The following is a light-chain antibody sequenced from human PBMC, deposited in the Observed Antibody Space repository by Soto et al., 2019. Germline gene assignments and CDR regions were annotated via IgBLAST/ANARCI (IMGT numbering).Light chain of an antibody. V-gene: IGKV1-17*01. CDR2: GAS. Sequence: DIQMTQSPSSLSASIGDRVTITCRASQGIRYDLGWYQQKPGKAPKRLIYGASSLQSGVPSRFSGSGSGTDFTLTISSLQTEDFATYYCLQHHSDPYTFGQGTKLDIK. CDR3: LQHHSDPYT. CDR1: QGIRYD. J-gene: IGKJ2*01.